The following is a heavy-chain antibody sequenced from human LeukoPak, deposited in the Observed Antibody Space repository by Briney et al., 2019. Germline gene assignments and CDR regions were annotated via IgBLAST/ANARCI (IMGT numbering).Heavy chain of an antibody. Sequence: PGGSLRLSCAASGFTFSSYAMSWVRQAPGKGLEWVSAISGSGGSTYYADSVKGRFTISRDNSKNTLYLQMNSLRAEDTAVYYCARADYGDSATFDYWGQGTLVTVSS. CDR1: GFTFSSYA. CDR2: ISGSGGST. D-gene: IGHD4-17*01. V-gene: IGHV3-23*01. CDR3: ARADYGDSATFDY. J-gene: IGHJ4*02.